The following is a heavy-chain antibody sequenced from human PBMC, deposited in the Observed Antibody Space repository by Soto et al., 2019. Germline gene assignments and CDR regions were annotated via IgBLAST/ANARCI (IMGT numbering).Heavy chain of an antibody. D-gene: IGHD3-10*01. CDR1: GFAFSSYA. V-gene: IGHV3-30-3*01. J-gene: IGHJ4*02. CDR2: ISYDGSNK. Sequence: QVQLVESGGGVVQPGRSLRLSCAASGFAFSSYAMHWVRQAPGKGLEWVAVISYDGSNKYYADSVKGRFTISRDNSKNTLYLQMNSLRAEDTAVYYCARDLSGSGDWGQGTLVTDSS. CDR3: ARDLSGSGD.